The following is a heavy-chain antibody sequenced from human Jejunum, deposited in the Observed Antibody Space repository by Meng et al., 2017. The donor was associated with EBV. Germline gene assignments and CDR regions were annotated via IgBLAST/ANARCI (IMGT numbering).Heavy chain of an antibody. V-gene: IGHV4-4*02. D-gene: IGHD1-14*01. Sequence: QVRLQEPGPGLVKPSGTLSLTCAVSTDFISSYEWWSWVRQPPGKGLEWLGEINQVGSTYYNPSLKSRVTISIDTSKRQFSLRLNSMTAADTAVYYCARASSERLLDYWGQGTLVTVPS. J-gene: IGHJ4*02. CDR1: TDFISSYEW. CDR3: ARASSERLLDY. CDR2: INQVGST.